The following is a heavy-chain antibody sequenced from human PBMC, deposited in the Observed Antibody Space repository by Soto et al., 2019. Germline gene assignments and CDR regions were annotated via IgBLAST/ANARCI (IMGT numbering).Heavy chain of an antibody. J-gene: IGHJ4*02. D-gene: IGHD3-10*01. Sequence: QVQLVQSGAEVKRPGSSVKVSCKASGDTFNFYSINWVRQAPGLGLEWMGRVNPILSMSNYAQRFQGRVTMTADKPTSTAYMELSGLRSEDTAIYYCATSYGSGYRAFDFWGQEALVTVSS. CDR2: VNPILSMS. CDR3: ATSYGSGYRAFDF. V-gene: IGHV1-69*04. CDR1: GDTFNFYS.